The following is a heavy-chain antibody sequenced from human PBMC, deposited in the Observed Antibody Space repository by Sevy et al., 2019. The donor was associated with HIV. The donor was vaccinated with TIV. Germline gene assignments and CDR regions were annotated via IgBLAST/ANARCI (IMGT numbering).Heavy chain of an antibody. CDR2: MYYSGRT. CDR1: GVSISSYY. CDR3: ARCSPEHYYGMDV. V-gene: IGHV4-59*01. J-gene: IGHJ6*02. D-gene: IGHD2-15*01. Sequence: SETLSLTCTVSGVSISSYYWSWIRQPPGKGLEWIGYMYYSGRTNYNPSLKSRVTISGDMSKNQFSLKLSSVTAADTAVYYCARCSPEHYYGMDVWGQGTTVTVSS.